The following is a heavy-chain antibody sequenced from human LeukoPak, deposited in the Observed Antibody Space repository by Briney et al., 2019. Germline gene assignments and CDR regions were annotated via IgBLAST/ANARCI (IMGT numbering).Heavy chain of an antibody. CDR3: ARGREGGSGWNGTFDY. CDR1: GGSVSSGSYY. CDR2: IYYSGST. D-gene: IGHD6-19*01. J-gene: IGHJ4*02. V-gene: IGHV4-61*01. Sequence: SETLSLTCTVSGGSVSSGSYYWSWIRQPPGKGLEWIGYIYYSGSTNYNPSLKSRVTISVDTSKNQFSLKLSSVTAADTAVYYCARGREGGSGWNGTFDYWAREPWSPSPQ.